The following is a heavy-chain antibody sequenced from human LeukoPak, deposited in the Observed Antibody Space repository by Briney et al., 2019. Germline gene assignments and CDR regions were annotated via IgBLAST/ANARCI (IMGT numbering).Heavy chain of an antibody. Sequence: GGSLRLSCAASGSTFSNYAMSWVRQAPGKGLEWVSAISGSGDSTYSADSVKGRFTISRDNFKNTLFLRMKSLRADDTAIYYCAKDFVVVPGNVNYFDSWGQGTLVTVSS. J-gene: IGHJ4*02. CDR3: AKDFVVVPGNVNYFDS. CDR1: GSTFSNYA. CDR2: ISGSGDST. D-gene: IGHD2-21*02. V-gene: IGHV3-23*01.